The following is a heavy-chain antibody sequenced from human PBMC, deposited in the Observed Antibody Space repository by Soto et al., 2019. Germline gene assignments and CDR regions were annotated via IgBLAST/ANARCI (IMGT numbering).Heavy chain of an antibody. D-gene: IGHD6-13*01. Sequence: SETLSLTCTVSGGSINNYYWSWIRQPPGRGLEWIGYIYYSGSTNYNPSLKRRLALSVHTSKNQFSPNLSSVTTADTAVYYCARAGTSSWYGYFDYWGQGAQVTVSS. CDR1: GGSINNYY. CDR2: IYYSGST. J-gene: IGHJ4*02. CDR3: ARAGTSSWYGYFDY. V-gene: IGHV4-59*01.